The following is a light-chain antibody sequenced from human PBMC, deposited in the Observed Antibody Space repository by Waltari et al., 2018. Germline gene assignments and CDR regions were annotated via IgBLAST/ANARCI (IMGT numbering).Light chain of an antibody. CDR1: QSISKY. Sequence: DIQMTQFPSSLSASLGDRVTITCRANQSISKYLNWYQQRAGKAPKLLVYFKSSLQSGVPSRFSGSGSGTDFTLTISSLQSEDFAVYYCQQYNNWPPYTFGQGTKLEIK. J-gene: IGKJ2*01. CDR3: QQYNNWPPYT. CDR2: FKS. V-gene: IGKV1-16*01.